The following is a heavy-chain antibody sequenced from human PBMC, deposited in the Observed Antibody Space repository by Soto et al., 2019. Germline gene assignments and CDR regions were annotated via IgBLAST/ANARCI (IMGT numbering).Heavy chain of an antibody. CDR1: VGSFRGYY. D-gene: IGHD3-10*01. J-gene: IGHJ4*02. V-gene: IGHV4-34*01. CDR3: ERLWSSNEGSS. Sequence: SETLSLTCAVHVGSFRGYYWSWIRQPPGKGLEWIGEINHSGGTTYNPSLKSRVYISVDASKNQFSLQLTSVTAADTAVYYRERLWSSNEGSSWGQGGMVTVSS. CDR2: INHSGGT.